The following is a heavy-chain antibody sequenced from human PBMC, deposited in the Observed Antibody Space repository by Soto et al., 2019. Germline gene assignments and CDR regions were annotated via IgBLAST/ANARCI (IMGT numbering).Heavy chain of an antibody. CDR3: TKDGSFGGVAVAFHF. J-gene: IGHJ3*01. V-gene: IGHV3-15*07. D-gene: IGHD3-10*01. CDR2: IKSKAGGGAI. CDR1: GFTFSEAW. Sequence: EVQLVESGGGLVKPGGSLRLSCAASGFTFSEAWMNWVRQAPGKGLEWIGRIKSKAGGGAIDYAAPVKGRFTISRDDSKDTAYLQINSLKTEDTAVYYCTKDGSFGGVAVAFHFWGQGTMVTVSS.